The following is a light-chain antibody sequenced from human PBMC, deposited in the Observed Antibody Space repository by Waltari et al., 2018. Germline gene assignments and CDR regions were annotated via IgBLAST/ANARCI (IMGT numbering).Light chain of an antibody. V-gene: IGLV3-21*01. CDR2: DSS. Sequence: SYDLTQPPSVSVSPGQTARITCGGDRIGSKFVHWYQQKPAQAPLMIIFDSSNRPSGIPDRVSGSTSGNTATLTISGVEAGDEADYFCQVWDISSNQDIFGSGTKLTVL. CDR3: QVWDISSNQDI. CDR1: RIGSKF. J-gene: IGLJ6*01.